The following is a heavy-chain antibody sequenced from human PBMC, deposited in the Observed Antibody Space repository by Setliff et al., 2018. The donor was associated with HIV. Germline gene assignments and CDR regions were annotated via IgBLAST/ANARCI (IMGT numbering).Heavy chain of an antibody. CDR3: ARDRHSSGLGSYGP. J-gene: IGHJ5*02. D-gene: IGHD3-10*01. CDR1: GDSISNYY. Sequence: SETLSLTCTVSGDSISNYYWSWVRQSAGRGLEWIGRIDSSGTTDYKPSLKGRVAISVDTSRNQFSLRVTSVTAADTAVYFCARDRHSSGLGSYGPWGPGILVTVSS. V-gene: IGHV4-4*07. CDR2: IDSSGTT.